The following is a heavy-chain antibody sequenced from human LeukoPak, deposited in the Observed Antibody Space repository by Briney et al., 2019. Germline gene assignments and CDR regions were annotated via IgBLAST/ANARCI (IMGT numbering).Heavy chain of an antibody. D-gene: IGHD6-13*01. CDR2: ITTTSSYI. J-gene: IGHJ6*03. CDR3: ASDSSSSPAYYHYYMDA. CDR1: GFTFSSYT. Sequence: GGSLRLSCAASGFTFSSYTMNWVRQAPGKGLEWVSSITTTSSYIYYADSVKGRFTISRDNAKSSLFLQMNSLRAEDTGVYYCASDSSSSPAYYHYYMDAWGKGTTVTVSS. V-gene: IGHV3-21*01.